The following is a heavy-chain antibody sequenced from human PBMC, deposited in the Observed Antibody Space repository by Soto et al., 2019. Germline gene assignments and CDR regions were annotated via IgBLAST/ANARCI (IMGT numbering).Heavy chain of an antibody. CDR2: IYYSGST. V-gene: IGHV4-59*01. CDR3: ARDPGPVNCSGGNCYPYYYGLGV. Sequence: SSETLSLTCTVSGGSISSYYWSWIRQPPGKGLEWIGYIYYSGSTNYNPSLKSRVTISVDTSKNQFSLKLNSVTAADTAVYYCARDPGPVNCSGGNCYPYYYGLGVCGQGNSVTVSS. D-gene: IGHD2-15*01. CDR1: GGSISSYY. J-gene: IGHJ6*02.